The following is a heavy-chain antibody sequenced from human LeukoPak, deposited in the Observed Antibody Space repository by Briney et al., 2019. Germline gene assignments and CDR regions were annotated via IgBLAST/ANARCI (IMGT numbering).Heavy chain of an antibody. Sequence: PGGSLRLSCAASGFTFSRYWMHWVRQVPGKGLYWVSRINPDGSSTNYADSVQGRFTISRDNAKNTLYLQTSSLRADDTAIYYCWVYYFDASAYYALDYWGQGTLVTVSS. CDR2: INPDGSST. V-gene: IGHV3-74*01. J-gene: IGHJ4*02. CDR3: WVYYFDASAYYALDY. D-gene: IGHD3-22*01. CDR1: GFTFSRYW.